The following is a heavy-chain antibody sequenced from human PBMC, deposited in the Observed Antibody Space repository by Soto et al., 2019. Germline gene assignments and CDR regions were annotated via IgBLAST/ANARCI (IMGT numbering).Heavy chain of an antibody. D-gene: IGHD2-15*01. CDR2: SDPEEGDT. V-gene: IGHV1-24*01. CDR1: AYTLTEFP. CDR3: ARGGRAAEFDY. J-gene: IGHJ4*02. Sequence: QGQVVQSGAEVRKPGASVKLSCKVLAYTLTEFPIHWVRQAPGKGLEWMGVSDPEEGDTIFAQKFKGRVTMTEDTSTDTVYMELSSLRSEDTAVYYCARGGRAAEFDYWGQGTLVTVSS.